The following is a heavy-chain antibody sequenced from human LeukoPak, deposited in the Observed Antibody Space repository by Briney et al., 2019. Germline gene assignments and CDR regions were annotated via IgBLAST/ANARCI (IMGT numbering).Heavy chain of an antibody. J-gene: IGHJ3*02. D-gene: IGHD1-26*01. V-gene: IGHV3-20*04. CDR2: INWNGGST. CDR1: GFTFDDYG. CDR3: ARALSLAIVGAANDAFDI. Sequence: PGGSLRLSCAASGFTFDDYGMSWVRQAPGKGLEWVSGINWNGGSTGYADSVKGRFTISRDNAKNSLYLQMNSLRAEDTALYYCARALSLAIVGAANDAFDIRGQGTMVTVSS.